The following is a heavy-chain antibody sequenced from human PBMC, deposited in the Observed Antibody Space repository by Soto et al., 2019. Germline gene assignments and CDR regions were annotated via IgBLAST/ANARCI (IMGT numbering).Heavy chain of an antibody. Sequence: PGGSLRLSCAASGFTFSSYWMSWVRQAPGKGLEWVANIKQDGSEKYYVDSVKGRFTISRDNAKNSLYLQMNSLRAEDTAVYYCARVRPGDSSGYYYAFDIGGQGKMVTVS. J-gene: IGHJ3*02. D-gene: IGHD3-22*01. CDR3: ARVRPGDSSGYYYAFDI. V-gene: IGHV3-7*03. CDR1: GFTFSSYW. CDR2: IKQDGSEK.